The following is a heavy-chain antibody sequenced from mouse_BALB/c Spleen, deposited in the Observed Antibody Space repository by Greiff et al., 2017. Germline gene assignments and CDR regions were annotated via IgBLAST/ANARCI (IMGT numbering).Heavy chain of an antibody. D-gene: IGHD1-1*01. V-gene: IGHV1-7*01. CDR1: GYTFTSYW. CDR2: INPSTGYT. Sequence: VQLQQSGAELAKPGASVKMSCKASGYTFTSYWMHWVKQRPGQGLEWIGYINPSTGYTEYNQKFKDKATLTADKSSSTAYMQLSSLTSEDSAVYYCARGGVLLDVWGAGTTVTVSS. J-gene: IGHJ1*01. CDR3: ARGGVLLDV.